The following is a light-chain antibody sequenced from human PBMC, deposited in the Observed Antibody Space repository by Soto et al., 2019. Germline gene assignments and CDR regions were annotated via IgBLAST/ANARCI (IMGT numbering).Light chain of an antibody. J-gene: IGKJ3*01. V-gene: IGKV3-20*01. Sequence: EIVLTQSPGTLSLSPGKRATLSCRASQSVSSSYLAWYQQKPGQAPRLLIYGAFNRATGIPDRFSGSGSGTDFTLTFSRLEPEDFAVYYCQQYGDSPATFGPGTKVDIK. CDR3: QQYGDSPAT. CDR1: QSVSSSY. CDR2: GAF.